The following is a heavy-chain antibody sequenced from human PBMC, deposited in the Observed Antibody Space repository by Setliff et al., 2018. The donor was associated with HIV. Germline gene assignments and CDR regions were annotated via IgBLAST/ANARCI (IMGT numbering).Heavy chain of an antibody. V-gene: IGHV4-30-4*08. Sequence: TSETLSLTCSVSGDSISSGGHYWSWIRQSPGKGLEWIGYIHYSGSTSFNPSLNSRVSISTDTSKNQISLKLTSVTAADTAVYYCARRSQLLDYAMDVWGQGTTVTVSS. D-gene: IGHD1-1*01. CDR1: GDSISSGGHY. J-gene: IGHJ6*02. CDR3: ARRSQLLDYAMDV. CDR2: IHYSGST.